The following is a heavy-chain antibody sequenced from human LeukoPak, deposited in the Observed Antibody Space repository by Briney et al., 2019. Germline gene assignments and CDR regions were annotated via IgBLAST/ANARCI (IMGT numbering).Heavy chain of an antibody. CDR2: VSYSGGP. CDR1: DDSLSGSGFH. Sequence: PSETLSLTCTVSDDSLSGSGFHWGWIRQGPGKGLEWIGSVSYSGGPYYKPSLSSRVTISIATSKKQFSLKLRSVTAADTAVYFCSRHLGEATFDQWGQGTLVTVSS. J-gene: IGHJ4*02. V-gene: IGHV4-39*01. D-gene: IGHD3-16*01. CDR3: SRHLGEATFDQ.